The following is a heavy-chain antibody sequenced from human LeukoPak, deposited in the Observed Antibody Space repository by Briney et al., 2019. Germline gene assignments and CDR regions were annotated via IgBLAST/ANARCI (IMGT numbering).Heavy chain of an antibody. Sequence: SETLSLTCTVSAGSISSAGYYWHWIRQHPGKGLEWIGYINNSGRIYYNPSLKSRVTISVDTSANQFSLSLTSLTAADTAVYYCARTAKVLLWFGPRNRNYYFDYWGQGTLVTVSS. J-gene: IGHJ4*02. CDR1: AGSISSAGYY. V-gene: IGHV4-31*03. CDR3: ARTAKVLLWFGPRNRNYYFDY. D-gene: IGHD3-10*01. CDR2: INNSGRI.